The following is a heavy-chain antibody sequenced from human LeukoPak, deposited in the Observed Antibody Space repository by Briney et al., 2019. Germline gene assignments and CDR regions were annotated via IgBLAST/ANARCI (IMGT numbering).Heavy chain of an antibody. CDR1: GFTFSKYW. V-gene: IGHV3-74*01. CDR2: INTDGTVT. D-gene: IGHD6-19*01. J-gene: IGHJ4*02. CDR3: ATKQWLAPPPDS. Sequence: GGSLRLSCAASGFTFSKYWMLWVRQAPGKGMESVSRINTDGTVTTYADSVKGRFTVSRDNADNTMFLQMNSVRDEDTAVYYCATKQWLAPPPDSWGQGTPVTVSS.